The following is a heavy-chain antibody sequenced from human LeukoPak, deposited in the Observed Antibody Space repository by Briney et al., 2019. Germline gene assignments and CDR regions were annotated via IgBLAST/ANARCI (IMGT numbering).Heavy chain of an antibody. CDR2: TVSEIDGGTT. D-gene: IGHD1-7*01. Sequence: GGSLRLSCAASGFTFNYAWMSWVRQVPGKGLEWVGQTVSEIDGGTTDYAAPVKGRFSISRDDSKSTLYLQMNSLKIEDTAVYYCTTDEDWNYARKDVWGQGATVIVSS. CDR3: TTDEDWNYARKDV. V-gene: IGHV3-15*04. J-gene: IGHJ6*02. CDR1: GFTFNYAW.